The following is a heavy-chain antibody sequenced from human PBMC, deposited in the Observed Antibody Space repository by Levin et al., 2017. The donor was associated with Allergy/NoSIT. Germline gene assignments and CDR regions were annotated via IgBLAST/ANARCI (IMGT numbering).Heavy chain of an antibody. CDR3: ARGSSSWYGPYNWFDP. CDR1: GGSISSYY. Sequence: ESLKISCTVSGGSISSYYWSWIRQPAGKGLEWIGRIYTSGSTNYNPSLKSRVTMSVDTSKNQFSLTLSSVTAADTAVYYCARGSSSWYGPYNWFDPWGQGTLVTVSS. CDR2: IYTSGST. D-gene: IGHD6-13*01. V-gene: IGHV4-4*07. J-gene: IGHJ5*02.